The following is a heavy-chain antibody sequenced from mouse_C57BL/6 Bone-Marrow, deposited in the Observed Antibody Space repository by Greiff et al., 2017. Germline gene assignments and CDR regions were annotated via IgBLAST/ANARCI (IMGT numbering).Heavy chain of an antibody. CDR2: INPNNGGT. D-gene: IGHD1-1*01. V-gene: IGHV1-18*01. CDR1: GYTFTDYN. CDR3: ARHYGPGYFDY. J-gene: IGHJ2*01. Sequence: SGPELVKPGASVKIPCKASGYTFTDYNMDWVKQSHGKSLEWIGDINPNNGGTIYNQKFKGKATLTVDKSSSTAYMELRSLTSEDTAVYYCARHYGPGYFDYWGQGTTLTVSS.